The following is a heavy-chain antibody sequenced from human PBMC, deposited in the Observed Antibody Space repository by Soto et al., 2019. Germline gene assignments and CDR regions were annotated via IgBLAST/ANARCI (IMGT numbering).Heavy chain of an antibody. D-gene: IGHD1-26*01. V-gene: IGHV1-18*01. Sequence: ASVKVSCKASGYTFNSYGISWVRQAPGQGLEWMGRISPYNGNTNSAQNFQGRVTMTTDTSTSTAYMELRSLRSDDTAVYYCARDTSSVYSGTYLSNGMDVWGQGTTVTVSS. J-gene: IGHJ6*02. CDR1: GYTFNSYG. CDR3: ARDTSSVYSGTYLSNGMDV. CDR2: ISPYNGNT.